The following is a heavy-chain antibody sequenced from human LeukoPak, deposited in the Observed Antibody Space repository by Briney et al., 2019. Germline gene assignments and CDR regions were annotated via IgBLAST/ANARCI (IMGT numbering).Heavy chain of an antibody. V-gene: IGHV4-34*01. J-gene: IGHJ2*01. CDR2: INHSGST. Sequence: PSETLSLTCAVYGGSFSGYYWSWIRQPPGKGLEWIGEINHSGSTNYNPSLKSRVTLSVDTSSNRFSLSIKSVTAADTAMYYCARGRRIVVLPGRGFFDLWGRGTLVTVSS. D-gene: IGHD4/OR15-4a*01. CDR1: GGSFSGYY. CDR3: ARGRRIVVLPGRGFFDL.